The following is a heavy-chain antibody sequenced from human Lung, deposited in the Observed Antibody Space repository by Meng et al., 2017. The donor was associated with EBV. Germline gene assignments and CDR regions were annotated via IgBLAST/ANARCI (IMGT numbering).Heavy chain of an antibody. J-gene: IGHJ4*02. D-gene: IGHD5-12*01. V-gene: IGHV3-15*07. CDR3: VRNQRGGRRAVDY. Sequence: FLLSNAWMNWVRQAPGKGLEWVGRIRIQGDDEATDYAVPVRGRFILSRDDSRNTLFLQMNSLTIEDTAVYYCVRNQRGGRRAVDYWGQGTLCSVSS. CDR1: FLLSNAW. CDR2: IRIQGDDEAT.